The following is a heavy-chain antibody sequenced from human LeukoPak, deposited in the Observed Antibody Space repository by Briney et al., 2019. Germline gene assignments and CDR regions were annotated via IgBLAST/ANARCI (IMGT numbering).Heavy chain of an antibody. CDR2: IWYDGSNK. J-gene: IGHJ4*02. V-gene: IGHV3-33*01. CDR1: GFTFSNYG. CDR3: ATPRSCRGGDCYYLDY. Sequence: PGGSLRLSCAASGFTFSNYGMYWVRQAPGKGLEWVAVIWYDGSNKYYADSVKGRFTISRDNSKNTLYLQMNSLRAEDTAVYYCATPRSCRGGDCYYLDYGGQGTRVTVSS. D-gene: IGHD2-21*02.